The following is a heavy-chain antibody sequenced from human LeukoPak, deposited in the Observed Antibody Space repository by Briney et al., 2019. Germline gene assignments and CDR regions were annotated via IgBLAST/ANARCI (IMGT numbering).Heavy chain of an antibody. CDR2: ISSDGGST. J-gene: IGHJ6*02. Sequence: PGGSLRLSCSASGFTFSSYALHWVRQAPGKGLEYVSAISSDGGSTYYADSVKGRFSISRDNSKNTLYLQMSSLRAEDTAVYYCVKSLRVIFYYGTDVWGQGTTVTVSS. CDR3: VKSLRVIFYYGTDV. D-gene: IGHD5/OR15-5a*01. V-gene: IGHV3-64D*06. CDR1: GFTFSSYA.